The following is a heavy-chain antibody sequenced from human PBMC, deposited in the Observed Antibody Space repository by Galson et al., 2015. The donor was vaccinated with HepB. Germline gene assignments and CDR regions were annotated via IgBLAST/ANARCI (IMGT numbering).Heavy chain of an antibody. D-gene: IGHD4-17*01. J-gene: IGHJ4*02. CDR2: ISSSSSYI. V-gene: IGHV3-21*01. CDR3: ARDLRRWLPPDY. CDR1: GFTFSSYS. Sequence: SLRLSCAASGFTFSSYSMNWVRQAPGKGLEWVSSISSSSSYIYYADSVKGRFTISRDNAKNSLYLQMNSLRAEDTAVYYCARDLRRWLPPDYWGQGTLVTVSS.